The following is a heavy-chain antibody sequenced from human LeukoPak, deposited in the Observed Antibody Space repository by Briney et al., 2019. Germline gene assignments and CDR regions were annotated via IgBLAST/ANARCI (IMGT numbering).Heavy chain of an antibody. V-gene: IGHV4-4*08. CDR3: ARRNDFHI. J-gene: IGHJ3*02. CDR2: IYSNEAT. CDR1: GGXITGYH. Sequence: SETLSLTCTVSGGXITGYHCSWIRQPPGKGLEWIGYIYSNEATEYKPSLKSRVTISADTSKNQFSLRLTSVTAADTAIYYCARRNDFHIWGQGTMVTVSS.